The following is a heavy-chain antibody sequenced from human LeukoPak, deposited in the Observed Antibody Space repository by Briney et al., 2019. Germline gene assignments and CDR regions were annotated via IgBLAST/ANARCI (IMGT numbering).Heavy chain of an antibody. CDR1: GFTFSSYA. CDR3: ARSGIGATEIDY. V-gene: IGHV3-21*06. CDR2: ISGRGNYV. D-gene: IGHD6-13*01. J-gene: IGHJ4*02. Sequence: GGSLRLSCAASGFTFSSYAMSWVRQAPGKGLEWLSYISGRGNYVDYAESLKGRITISRDDAKNSLYLQMNSLRAEDTAVYYCARSGIGATEIDYWGQGTLVTVSS.